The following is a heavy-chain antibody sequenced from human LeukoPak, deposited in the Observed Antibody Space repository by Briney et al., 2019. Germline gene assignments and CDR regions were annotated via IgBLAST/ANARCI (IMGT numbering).Heavy chain of an antibody. D-gene: IGHD6-19*01. Sequence: GGSLRLSCAASGFTFSSYGMHWVRQAPGKGLEWVSGINWNGGSTGYADSVKGRFTISRDNAKNSLYLQMNSLRAEDTALYHCAAVAGRGYYYYGMDVWGQGTTVTVSS. J-gene: IGHJ6*02. CDR3: AAVAGRGYYYYGMDV. CDR1: GFTFSSYG. CDR2: INWNGGST. V-gene: IGHV3-20*01.